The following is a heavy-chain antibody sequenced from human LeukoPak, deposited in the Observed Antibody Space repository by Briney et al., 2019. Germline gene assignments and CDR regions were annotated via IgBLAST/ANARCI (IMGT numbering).Heavy chain of an antibody. D-gene: IGHD3-22*01. V-gene: IGHV1-69*04. CDR3: ATTNDGGGYQWGDFFDY. J-gene: IGHJ4*02. CDR1: GGTSNSHA. Sequence: ASVKVPCKASGGTSNSHAISWVRQAPGQGLEWMGRIISNLGTTNRAQKFQDRVTLTADKSTNTAYMELTSLTSDDTAIYYCATTNDGGGYQWGDFFDYWGQGTLVTVSS. CDR2: IISNLGTT.